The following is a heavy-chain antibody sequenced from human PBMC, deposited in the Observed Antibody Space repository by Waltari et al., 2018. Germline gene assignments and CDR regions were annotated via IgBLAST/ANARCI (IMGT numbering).Heavy chain of an antibody. CDR2: IYTGGDT. J-gene: IGHJ4*02. D-gene: IGHD2-2*01. CDR1: GFTVSNTY. V-gene: IGHV3-66*01. Sequence: EVQLVESGGGLVQPGGSLRLSCEVSGFTVSNTYLSWVRQAPGKGLEWVSVIYTGGDTHYADSVKGRFSISRDNSKNTVYLQMASLRAEDTAVYFCARGPRYCGSTSCSDYFDYWGQGTLVTVSS. CDR3: ARGPRYCGSTSCSDYFDY.